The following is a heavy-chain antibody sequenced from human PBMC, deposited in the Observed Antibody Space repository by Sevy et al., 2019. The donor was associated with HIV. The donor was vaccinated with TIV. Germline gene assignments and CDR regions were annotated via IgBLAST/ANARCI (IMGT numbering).Heavy chain of an antibody. D-gene: IGHD3-10*01. V-gene: IGHV3-11*06. CDR3: ARVGMVRGLDY. CDR1: EFTFSDYY. Sequence: GGSLRLSCAASEFTFSDYYTSWIRQAPGKGLEWVSYISSSSSYTNYADSVKGRFTISRDNAKNSLYLQMNSLRAEDTAVYYCARVGMVRGLDYWGQGTLVTVSS. J-gene: IGHJ4*02. CDR2: ISSSSSYT.